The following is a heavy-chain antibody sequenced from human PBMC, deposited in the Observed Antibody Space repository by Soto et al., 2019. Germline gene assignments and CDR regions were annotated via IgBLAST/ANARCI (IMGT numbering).Heavy chain of an antibody. Sequence: GSLRLSCAASGFTFSSYGMHWVRQAPGKGLEWIGSIYYSGSTYYNPSLKSRVTISVDTSKNQFSLKLSSVTAADTAVYYCARHSGYGIAAAGMGYWGQGTLVTVSS. CDR1: GFTFSSYG. D-gene: IGHD6-13*01. CDR3: ARHSGYGIAAAGMGY. J-gene: IGHJ4*02. V-gene: IGHV4-39*01. CDR2: IYYSGST.